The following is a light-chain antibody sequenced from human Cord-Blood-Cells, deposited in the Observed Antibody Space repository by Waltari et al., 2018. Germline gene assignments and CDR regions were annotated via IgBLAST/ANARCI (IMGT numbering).Light chain of an antibody. CDR3: CSYAGSYTL. J-gene: IGLJ2*01. CDR1: SSDVGGYNY. V-gene: IGLV2-11*01. CDR2: DVR. Sequence: QSALTQPRSVSGSPGQSVTISCPGPSSDVGGYNYFSWYQQHPGKSPKLMLYDVRKRPSGVPDRFSDSKSGNTASLTISGLQAEDEADYYCCSYAGSYTLFGGGTKLTVL.